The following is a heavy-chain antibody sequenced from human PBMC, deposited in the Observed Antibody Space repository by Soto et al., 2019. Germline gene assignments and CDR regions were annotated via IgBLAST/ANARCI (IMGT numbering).Heavy chain of an antibody. CDR1: GFTFSDNS. V-gene: IGHV3-21*01. J-gene: IGHJ4*02. D-gene: IGHD3-10*01. CDR2: VSASSTYI. Sequence: EVQLVESGGGLVKPGGALRLSCAAAGFTFSDNSMNWVRQAPGKGLEWVSSVSASSTYIYYADSVKGRFTISRDNAKNSVYLQMSSLRAEDTAVYYCARIYYDSGSYSFDYWGQGTLVIVSS. CDR3: ARIYYDSGSYSFDY.